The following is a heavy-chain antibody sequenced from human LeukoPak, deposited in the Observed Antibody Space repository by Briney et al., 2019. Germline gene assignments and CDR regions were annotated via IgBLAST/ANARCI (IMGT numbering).Heavy chain of an antibody. Sequence: GGSLRLSCAASGFTFDDYAMHWVRQAPGKGLEWVSGISWNSGSIGYADSAKGRFTISRDNAKNSLYLQMNSLRAEDTALYYCVRTYYYYYMDVWGKGTTVTVSS. V-gene: IGHV3-9*01. CDR1: GFTFDDYA. D-gene: IGHD3-10*01. J-gene: IGHJ6*03. CDR2: ISWNSGSI. CDR3: VRTYYYYYMDV.